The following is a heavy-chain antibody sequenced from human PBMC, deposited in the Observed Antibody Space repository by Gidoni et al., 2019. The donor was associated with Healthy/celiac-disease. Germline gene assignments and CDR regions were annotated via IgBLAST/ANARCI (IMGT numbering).Heavy chain of an antibody. CDR1: GYTFTSSA. CDR2: INAGNGNT. D-gene: IGHD3-3*01. CDR3: ARLSAYYDFWSGYPHFDY. V-gene: IGHV1-3*01. Sequence: QVQLVQSGAEVKKPGASVKVSCKASGYTFTSSAMHWVRQAPGQRLEWMGWINAGNGNTKYSQKFQGRVTITRDTSASTAFMELSSLRSEDTALYYCARLSAYYDFWSGYPHFDYWGQGSLVTVSS. J-gene: IGHJ4*02.